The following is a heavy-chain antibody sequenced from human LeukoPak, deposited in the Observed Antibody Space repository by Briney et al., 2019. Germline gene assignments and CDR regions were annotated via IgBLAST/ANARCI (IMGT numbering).Heavy chain of an antibody. Sequence: GGSLRLSCADSGFTFSSFWMTWVRQAPGKGLEWVANIKQDGSEKYYVDSVKGRFTISRDNAKKSLFLQMSSLRAEDTAVYYCARGRGLESWGQGTPVTVSS. CDR3: ARGRGLES. V-gene: IGHV3-7*03. J-gene: IGHJ4*02. CDR1: GFTFSSFW. D-gene: IGHD3-10*01. CDR2: IKQDGSEK.